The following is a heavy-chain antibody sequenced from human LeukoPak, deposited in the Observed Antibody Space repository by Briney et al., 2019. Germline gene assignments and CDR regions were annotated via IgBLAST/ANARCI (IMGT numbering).Heavy chain of an antibody. CDR1: GYTFTSYA. Sequence: ASVKVSRKASGYTFTSYAMNWVRQAPGQGLEWMGWINTNSGNATYAQGFTGRFVFSLDTSVSTAYLQISSLKAEDTAVYYCASTYGVIAFDIWGQGTMVTVSS. J-gene: IGHJ3*02. D-gene: IGHD4-17*01. CDR3: ASTYGVIAFDI. CDR2: INTNSGNA. V-gene: IGHV7-4-1*02.